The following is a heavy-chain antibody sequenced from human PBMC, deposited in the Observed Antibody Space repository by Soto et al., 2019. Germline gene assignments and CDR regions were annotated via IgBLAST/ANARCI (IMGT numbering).Heavy chain of an antibody. J-gene: IGHJ6*02. CDR1: GYTFTSYY. CDR2: INPSGGST. V-gene: IGHV1-46*01. CDR3: ARVGIDFWSGYYTVPSSGMDV. D-gene: IGHD3-3*01. Sequence: GASVKVSCKASGYTFTSYYMHWVRQAPGQGLEWTGIINPSGGSTSYAQKFQGRVTMTRDTSTSTVYMELSSLRSEDTAVYYCARVGIDFWSGYYTVPSSGMDVWGQGTTVTVSS.